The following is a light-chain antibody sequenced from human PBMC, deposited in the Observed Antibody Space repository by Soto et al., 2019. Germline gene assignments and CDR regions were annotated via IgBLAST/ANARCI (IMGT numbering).Light chain of an antibody. V-gene: IGLV2-18*02. CDR3: SSYTSSSTYV. J-gene: IGLJ1*01. CDR2: EVS. CDR1: SSDVGSYNR. Sequence: QSALTQPPSVSGSPGQSVAISCTGTSSDVGSYNRVSWYQQPPGTAPKVMIYEVSNRPSGVPDRFSESKSGNTASLTISGLQTEDEADYYCSSYTSSSTYVFGTGTKLTVL.